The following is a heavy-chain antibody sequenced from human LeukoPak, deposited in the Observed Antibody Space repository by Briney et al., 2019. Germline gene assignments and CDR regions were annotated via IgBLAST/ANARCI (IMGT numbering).Heavy chain of an antibody. CDR2: INPNSGGT. J-gene: IGHJ4*02. CDR1: GYTFTGYY. V-gene: IGHV1-2*02. Sequence: ASVKVSCKASGYTFTGYYMHWVRQAPGQGLEWMGWINPNSGGTNYAQKFQGRVTMTRDTSISTAYMELSRLRSDDTAVYYCARGPIAVAGLFDYWGQGTLVTVSS. CDR3: ARGPIAVAGLFDY. D-gene: IGHD6-19*01.